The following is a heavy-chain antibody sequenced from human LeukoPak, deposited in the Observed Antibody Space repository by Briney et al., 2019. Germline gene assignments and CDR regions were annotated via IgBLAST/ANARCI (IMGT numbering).Heavy chain of an antibody. D-gene: IGHD7-27*01. CDR3: ARPNWARRYFDY. V-gene: IGHV5-51*01. CDR1: GYIFTSYS. J-gene: IGHJ4*02. Sequence: GESLKISCKGSGYIFTSYSIAWVRQMPGKGLEWMGVIYPYDSEIRYSPSFQGQVTISADKSISIAYLQWSSLKASDTAMYYCARPNWARRYFDYWGQGTLVTVSS. CDR2: IYPYDSEI.